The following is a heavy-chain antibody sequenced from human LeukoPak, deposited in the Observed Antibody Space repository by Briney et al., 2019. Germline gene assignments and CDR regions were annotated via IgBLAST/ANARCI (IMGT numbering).Heavy chain of an antibody. J-gene: IGHJ6*02. Sequence: GASVKVSCKASGYTFTSYDINWVRQATGQGLEWMGWMKPNSGNTGYAQKFQGRVTMTRNTSISTAYMELSSLRSEDTAVYYCARGIDSAVVVNYGMDVWGQGTTVTVSS. CDR1: GYTFTSYD. CDR3: ARGIDSAVVVNYGMDV. V-gene: IGHV1-8*01. D-gene: IGHD2-15*01. CDR2: MKPNSGNT.